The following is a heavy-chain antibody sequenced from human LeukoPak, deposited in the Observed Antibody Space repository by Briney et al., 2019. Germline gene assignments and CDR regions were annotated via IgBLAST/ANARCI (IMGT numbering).Heavy chain of an antibody. V-gene: IGHV6-1*01. CDR2: TYYRSTWYN. D-gene: IGHD6-6*01. Sequence: SQTLSLTCAISGDSVSSNSVVWNWIRQSPSRGLEWLGRTYYRSTWYNGYAVSVKSRITINPDTSKNQFSLQLNSVTPEDTAVYYCARVGGPFSSSSRFDYWGQGTLVTVSS. CDR3: ARVGGPFSSSSRFDY. CDR1: GDSVSSNSVV. J-gene: IGHJ4*02.